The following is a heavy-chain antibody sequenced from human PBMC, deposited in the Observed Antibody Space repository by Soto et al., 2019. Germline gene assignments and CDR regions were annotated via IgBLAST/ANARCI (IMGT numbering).Heavy chain of an antibody. CDR2: ISSSGGTT. Sequence: EVQLLESGGTLVQPGGSLRLSCAASGFTFSSYTMNWVRQAPGEGLEWVSSISSSGGTTYYADSVKGRFTISRDNSKNTLDLQMTSLRAEDTAVYYCAKDLRSSRYWYFDLWGRGTLVTVSS. CDR1: GFTFSSYT. CDR3: AKDLRSSRYWYFDL. V-gene: IGHV3-23*01. J-gene: IGHJ2*01.